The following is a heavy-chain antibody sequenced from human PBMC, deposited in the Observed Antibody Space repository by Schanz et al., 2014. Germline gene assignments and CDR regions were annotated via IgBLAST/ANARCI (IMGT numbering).Heavy chain of an antibody. CDR1: GFTFNNFG. CDR3: SDGRQGSRSNDS. V-gene: IGHV3-23*04. D-gene: IGHD2-15*01. CDR2: ITTGGNT. Sequence: EVQLVESGGGLVKPGGSLRLSCAASGFTFNNFGMNWVRQAPGKGLEWVSSITTGGNTYYRDSVKGRFIVSRDNSKNTLYMEMNRLIVDDTAVYYCSDGRQGSRSNDSWGQGTLVTVSA. J-gene: IGHJ5*01.